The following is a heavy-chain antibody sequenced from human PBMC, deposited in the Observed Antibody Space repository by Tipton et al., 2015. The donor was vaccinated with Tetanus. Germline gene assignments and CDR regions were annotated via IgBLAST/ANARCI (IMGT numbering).Heavy chain of an antibody. J-gene: IGHJ4*02. Sequence: TLSLTCTVSGGSIRGGTFYWGWIRQPPGKGLEWIGSIYESGDTYYIPSLKSRVTISLDTSKNQFSLNLNSMAAADTGVYYCARQQSGYFTPCDYWGQGNLVTVSS. CDR2: IYESGDT. V-gene: IGHV4-39*01. CDR3: ARQQSGYFTPCDY. D-gene: IGHD3-3*01. CDR1: GGSIRGGTFY.